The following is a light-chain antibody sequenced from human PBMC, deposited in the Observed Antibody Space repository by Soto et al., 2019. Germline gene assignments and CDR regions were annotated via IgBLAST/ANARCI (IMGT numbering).Light chain of an antibody. CDR3: SSYIRSSSSWV. CDR2: EVT. CDR1: SSDIGNYNF. Sequence: QSALTQPASVSGSPGQSITISCTGTSSDIGNYNFVSWYQQHPGKAPKLIIYEVTNRPSGVSDRFSGSKSGNTASLTISGLQAGDEADYHCSSYIRSSSSWVFGGGTKLTVL. V-gene: IGLV2-14*01. J-gene: IGLJ3*02.